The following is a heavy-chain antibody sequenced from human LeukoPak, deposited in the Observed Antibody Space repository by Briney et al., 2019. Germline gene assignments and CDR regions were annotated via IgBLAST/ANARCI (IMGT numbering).Heavy chain of an antibody. CDR2: ISPNSGGT. Sequence: ASVKVSCKASGYTFTGYYMHWVRQAPGQGLEWMGWISPNSGGTNYAQKFQGRVTMTRDTSISTAYMELSRLRSDDTAVYYCTSWNYDILTGYQSLMDVWGQGTTVTVSS. D-gene: IGHD3-9*01. CDR3: TSWNYDILTGYQSLMDV. J-gene: IGHJ6*02. CDR1: GYTFTGYY. V-gene: IGHV1-2*02.